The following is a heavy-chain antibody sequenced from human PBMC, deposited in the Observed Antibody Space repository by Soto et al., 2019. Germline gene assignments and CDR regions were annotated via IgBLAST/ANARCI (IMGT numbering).Heavy chain of an antibody. D-gene: IGHD4-17*01. Sequence: EASVKVSCKASGYTFTSYAMHWVRQAPGQRLEWMGWINAGNGNTKYSQKFQGRVTITRDTSASTAYMELSSLRSEDTAVYYCARETYGDYVGYFDPWGQGIQVTVSS. CDR2: INAGNGNT. CDR1: GYTFTSYA. CDR3: ARETYGDYVGYFDP. V-gene: IGHV1-3*01. J-gene: IGHJ5*02.